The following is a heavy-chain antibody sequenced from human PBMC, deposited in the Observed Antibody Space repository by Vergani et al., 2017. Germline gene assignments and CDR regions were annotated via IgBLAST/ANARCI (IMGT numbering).Heavy chain of an antibody. D-gene: IGHD6-6*01. Sequence: QLVESGGGWVQPGGSLRLSCVVSGFDFSSYIMNWVRQAPGKGLEWVANIMPDGSATMYADSLRGRFSISRDNAKNSLHLHMSSLRVEDTAVYFCAKSGFVGAFETWGQGTMVTVSS. CDR2: IMPDGSAT. CDR3: AKSGFVGAFET. J-gene: IGHJ3*02. CDR1: GFDFSSYI. V-gene: IGHV3-7*01.